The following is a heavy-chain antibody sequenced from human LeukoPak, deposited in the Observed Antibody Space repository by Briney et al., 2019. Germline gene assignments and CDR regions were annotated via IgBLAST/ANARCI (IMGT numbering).Heavy chain of an antibody. V-gene: IGHV1-18*01. J-gene: IGHJ5*02. CDR3: ARDGPDRAAWFDP. CDR1: GYTFSSYG. Sequence: ASVKVSCKASGYTFSSYGISRVRQAPGQGLEWMGWISDYNGNTNYAQKVQGRVTMTTDPFTSTAYMELRSLRSDDTAVYYCARDGPDRAAWFDPRGQGTLVTVSS. D-gene: IGHD3-22*01. CDR2: ISDYNGNT.